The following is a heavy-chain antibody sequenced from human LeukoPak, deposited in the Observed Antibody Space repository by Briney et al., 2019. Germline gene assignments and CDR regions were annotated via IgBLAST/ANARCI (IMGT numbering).Heavy chain of an antibody. CDR1: GGSVSRTNYY. CDR2: INHGGGT. J-gene: IGHJ2*01. CDR3: AKGESWVRF. D-gene: IGHD3-16*01. V-gene: IGHV4-39*02. Sequence: SETLSLTCTVSGGSVSRTNYYWAWIRQPPGKGLEWIATINHGGGTHHNPSLKSRLTIAVDTATNDFSLKLSSVTAADTAVYYCAKGESWVRFWGRGTLVTVSS.